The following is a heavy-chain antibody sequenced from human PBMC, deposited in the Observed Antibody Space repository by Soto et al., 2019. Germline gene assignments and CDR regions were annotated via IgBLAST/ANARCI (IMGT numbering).Heavy chain of an antibody. Sequence: QVQLVESGGGVVQPGRSLRLSCAASGFTFSSYGMHWVRQAPGKGLEWVAVISYDGSNKYYADSVKGRFTISRDNSKNTLYLQMNRLRDEDTAVYYCAKGNYDILTGNYYYYGMDVWGQGTTVTVSS. D-gene: IGHD3-9*01. CDR2: ISYDGSNK. CDR3: AKGNYDILTGNYYYYGMDV. CDR1: GFTFSSYG. J-gene: IGHJ6*02. V-gene: IGHV3-30*18.